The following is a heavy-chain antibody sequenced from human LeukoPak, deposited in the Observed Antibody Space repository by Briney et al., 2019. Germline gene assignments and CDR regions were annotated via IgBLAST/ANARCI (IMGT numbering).Heavy chain of an antibody. V-gene: IGHV3-23*01. Sequence: GGSLILCCAASGFSSSSYIVNWVRQAPGKGLEWVSAISGSGGSTYYADSVKGRFTISRDNSKNTLYLQMSTLRAEDTAIYYCAKIKSSAAAGDLVAFDYEGQG. CDR1: GFSSSSYI. D-gene: IGHD6-13*01. J-gene: IGHJ4*02. CDR2: ISGSGGST. CDR3: AKIKSSAAAGDLVAFDY.